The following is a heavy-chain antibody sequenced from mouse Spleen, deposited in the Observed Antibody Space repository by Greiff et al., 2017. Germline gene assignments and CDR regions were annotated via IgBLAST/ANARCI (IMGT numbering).Heavy chain of an antibody. D-gene: IGHD2-4*01. CDR3: TKYYERYAMDY. J-gene: IGHJ4*01. CDR2: IDPETGGT. V-gene: IGHV1-15*01. Sequence: VQLQQSGAELVRPGASVTLSCKASGYTFTDYEMHWVKQTPVHGLEWIGAIDPETGGTAYNQKFKGKAILTADKSSSTAYMELRSLTSEDSAVYYCTKYYERYAMDYWGQGTSVTVSS. CDR1: GYTFTDYE.